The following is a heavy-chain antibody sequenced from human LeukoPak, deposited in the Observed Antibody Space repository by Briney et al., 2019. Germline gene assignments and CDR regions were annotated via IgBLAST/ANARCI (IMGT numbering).Heavy chain of an antibody. D-gene: IGHD3-3*01. V-gene: IGHV3-21*01. CDR1: GFTFSSYS. CDR3: ARDNGDFWSGYYYDYMDV. Sequence: GGSLRLSCAASGFTFSSYSMNWVRQAPGKGLEWVSSISSSSSYIYYADSVKGRFTISRDNAKNSLYLQMNSLRAEDTAVYYCARDNGDFWSGYYYDYMDVWGKGTTVTVSS. J-gene: IGHJ6*03. CDR2: ISSSSSYI.